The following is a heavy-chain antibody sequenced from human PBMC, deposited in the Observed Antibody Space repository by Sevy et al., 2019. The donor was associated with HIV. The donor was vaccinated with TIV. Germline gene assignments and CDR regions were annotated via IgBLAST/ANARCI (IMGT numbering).Heavy chain of an antibody. CDR3: ARRGSTYYYDSSAFDY. J-gene: IGHJ4*02. CDR2: IHSSGST. D-gene: IGHD3-22*01. CDR1: GGSISSYY. Sequence: SETLSLTCTVSGGSISSYYWSWIRQPPGKGLEWIGYIHSSGSTNYNPSLESRVTISVYTSKNHFSLKLNSVTGADTAVYFCARRGSTYYYDSSAFDYWGQGTLVTVSS. V-gene: IGHV4-59*01.